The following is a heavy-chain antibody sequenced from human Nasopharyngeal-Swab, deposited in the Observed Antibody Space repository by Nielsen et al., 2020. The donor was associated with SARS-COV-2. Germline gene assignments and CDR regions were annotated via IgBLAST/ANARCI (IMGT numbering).Heavy chain of an antibody. CDR2: IYDTGST. D-gene: IGHD1-26*01. CDR3: ARVSGSYFLDY. V-gene: IGHV4-59*12. J-gene: IGHJ4*02. Sequence: SETLSLTCTVSGGSISSTFWSWIRQPPGKGLEWIGYIYDTGSTNYNSSLKSRVTISVDTSKNQFSLKLSSVTAADTAVYYCARVSGSYFLDYWGQGTLVTVSS. CDR1: GGSISSTF.